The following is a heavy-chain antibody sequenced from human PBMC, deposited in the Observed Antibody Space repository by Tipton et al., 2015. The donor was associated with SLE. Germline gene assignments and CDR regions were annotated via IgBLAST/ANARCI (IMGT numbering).Heavy chain of an antibody. CDR2: ISGSGGST. D-gene: IGHD3-22*01. V-gene: IGHV3-23*01. CDR3: AKVGSSGYYSDY. J-gene: IGHJ4*02. Sequence: GSLRLSCAASGFTFSSYGMSWVRQAPGKGLEWVSAISGSGGSTYYADSVKGRFTISRDNSKNMLYLQMNSLRAEDTAVYYCAKVGSSGYYSDYWGQGTLVTVSS. CDR1: GFTFSSYG.